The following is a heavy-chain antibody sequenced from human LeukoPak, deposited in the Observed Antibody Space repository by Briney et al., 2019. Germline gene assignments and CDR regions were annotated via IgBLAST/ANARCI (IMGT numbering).Heavy chain of an antibody. J-gene: IGHJ4*02. V-gene: IGHV1-2*02. CDR2: INPNSGGT. Sequence: ASVKVSCKASGYSFTGYYMHWVRQAPGQGPEWMGWINPNSGGTNYAQKFQGRVTMTRDTSISTAYMELSRLRSDDTAVYYCAREREDSGNYYDYWGQGALVTVSS. CDR1: GYSFTGYY. CDR3: AREREDSGNYYDY. D-gene: IGHD1-26*01.